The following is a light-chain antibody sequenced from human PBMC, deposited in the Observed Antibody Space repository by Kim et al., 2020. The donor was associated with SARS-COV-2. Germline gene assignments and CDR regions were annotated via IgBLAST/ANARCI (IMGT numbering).Light chain of an antibody. Sequence: SASVGDRVTITCRASQTISDLLAWYRQKPGRAPQLLLYKASRLQSGVPSRFSGRGSGTEFTLTITSLQPDDFSTYFCQQYHSFPYTFGQGTKLEI. V-gene: IGKV1-5*03. CDR1: QTISDL. CDR2: KAS. J-gene: IGKJ2*01. CDR3: QQYHSFPYT.